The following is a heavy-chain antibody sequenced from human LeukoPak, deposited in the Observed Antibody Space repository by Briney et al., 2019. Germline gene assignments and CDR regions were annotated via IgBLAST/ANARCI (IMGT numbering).Heavy chain of an antibody. D-gene: IGHD6-13*01. J-gene: IGHJ4*02. CDR3: ARDQEGITAAGTY. CDR1: GGSISSGSYY. CDR2: VYTCGGT. Sequence: SQTLSLTCTVSGGSISSGSYYWSWIRQPAGKGLEWIGRVYTCGGTYYNPSLKSRVTMSLDTAKNQFSLKLSSVTAADTAVYYCARDQEGITAAGTYWGQGTLVTVSS. V-gene: IGHV4-61*02.